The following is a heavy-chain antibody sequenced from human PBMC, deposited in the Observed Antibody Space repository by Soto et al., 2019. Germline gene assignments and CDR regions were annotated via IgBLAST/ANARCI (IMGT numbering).Heavy chain of an antibody. D-gene: IGHD6-13*01. CDR3: ARGGGAAAGNNYYYYYGMDV. Sequence: QVQLVQSGAEVKKPGSSVKVSCKASGGTFSSYAISWVRQAPGQGLEWMGGIIPILGTANYAQKFQGRVTITADESTSTAYMELSSLRSEDKAVYYCARGGGAAAGNNYYYYYGMDVWGQGTTVTVSS. CDR2: IIPILGTA. J-gene: IGHJ6*02. CDR1: GGTFSSYA. V-gene: IGHV1-69*01.